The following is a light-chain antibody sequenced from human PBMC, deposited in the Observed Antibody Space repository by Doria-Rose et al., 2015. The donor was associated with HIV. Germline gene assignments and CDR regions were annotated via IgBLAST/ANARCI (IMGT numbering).Light chain of an antibody. CDR3: QSYDSRLSVYV. CDR2: GNT. J-gene: IGLJ1*01. Sequence: QPGLTQPPSVSGAPGQXVAISCTGSSSNIGAGFDVNWYQQFPGTAPKLLIHGNTNRPSGVPDRFSGSKSGTSASLAISGLRAEDEADYYCQSYDSRLSVYVFGTGTKVTVL. CDR1: SSNIGAGFD. V-gene: IGLV1-40*01.